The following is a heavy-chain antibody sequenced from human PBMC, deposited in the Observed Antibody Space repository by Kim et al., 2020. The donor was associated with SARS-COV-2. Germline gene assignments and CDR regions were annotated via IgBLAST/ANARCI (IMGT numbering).Heavy chain of an antibody. CDR1: GYSFTSYW. D-gene: IGHD3-3*01. CDR2: IYPGDSDT. J-gene: IGHJ3*02. CDR3: ARRFAYYVFWSGYIQSAFDI. V-gene: IGHV5-51*01. Sequence: GESLKISCKGSGYSFTSYWIGWVRQMPGKGLEWMGIIYPGDSDTRYSPSFQGQVTISADKSISTAYLQWSSLKASDTAMYYCARRFAYYVFWSGYIQSAFDIWGQGTMVTVSS.